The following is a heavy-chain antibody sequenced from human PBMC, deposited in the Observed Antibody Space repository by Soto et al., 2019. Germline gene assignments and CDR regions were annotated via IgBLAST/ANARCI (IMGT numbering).Heavy chain of an antibody. V-gene: IGHV4-34*01. CDR2: INHSGST. CDR1: GGSFSGYY. J-gene: IGHJ4*02. D-gene: IGHD5-18*01. Sequence: QVQLQQWGAGLLKPSETLSLTCAVYGGSFSGYYWSWIRQPPGKGLEWIGEINHSGSTNYNPSPKSRVTISVDTSKNQFSLKLSSVTAADTAVYYCARVRYSYGQKSTLFDYWGQGTLVTVSS. CDR3: ARVRYSYGQKSTLFDY.